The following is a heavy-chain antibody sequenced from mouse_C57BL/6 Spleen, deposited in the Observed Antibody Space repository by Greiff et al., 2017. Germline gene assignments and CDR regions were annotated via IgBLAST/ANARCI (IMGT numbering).Heavy chain of an antibody. V-gene: IGHV7-1*01. CDR2: SSNKADDYTT. J-gene: IGHJ2*01. Sequence: EVNVVESGGGLVQSGRSLRLSCATSGFTFSDFYMEWVRQAPGKGLEWIAASSNKADDYTTEYSANVKGRFIVSRDTSQGNLYLQMNALRAEDTAIYYCAGEQGYYGSFDYWGQGTTLTVSS. CDR3: AGEQGYYGSFDY. D-gene: IGHD1-1*01. CDR1: GFTFSDFY.